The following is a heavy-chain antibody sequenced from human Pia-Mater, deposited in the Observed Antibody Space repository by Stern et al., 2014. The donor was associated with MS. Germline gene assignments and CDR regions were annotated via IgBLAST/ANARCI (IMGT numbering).Heavy chain of an antibody. J-gene: IGHJ5*02. CDR3: AHLFSDASSSWFDP. Sequence: QITLKESGPTLVKPTQTLTLTCTFSGVSLSTSGAGVTWIRQPPGKALEXLAVIYSDDEKLYSPSLKTRLTITRDTSKSQVVLTMTSMDPVDTATYYCAHLFSDASSSWFDPWGQGTLVTVSS. CDR1: GVSLSTSGAG. V-gene: IGHV2-5*02. D-gene: IGHD6-6*01. CDR2: IYSDDEK.